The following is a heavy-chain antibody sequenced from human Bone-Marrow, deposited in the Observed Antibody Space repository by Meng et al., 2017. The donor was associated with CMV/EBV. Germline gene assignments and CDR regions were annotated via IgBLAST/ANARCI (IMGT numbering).Heavy chain of an antibody. CDR1: GFIFSSFD. D-gene: IGHD6-19*01. Sequence: GESLKISCVTSGFIFSSFDMHWVRQAPGRGLEWVAFIRYDGSDKYYTDALKGRVTISRDNSKNTMYMEMNSLRIEDTAVYYCAKARVVGWVTSGWYFDWFDAWVQGTPVTVSS. J-gene: IGHJ5*02. CDR3: AKARVVGWVTSGWYFDWFDA. V-gene: IGHV3-30*02. CDR2: IRYDGSDK.